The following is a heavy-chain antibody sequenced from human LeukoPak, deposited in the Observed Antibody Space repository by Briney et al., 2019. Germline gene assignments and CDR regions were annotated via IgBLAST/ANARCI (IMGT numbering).Heavy chain of an antibody. CDR3: AKSSGSSSWYDYFDY. Sequence: GGSLRLSCAASGFYFNTYAMHWVRQAPGKGLEWVAFVRFDGSNTRYADSVKGRFTISRDNSKNPLFLQMNNLRPEDTAVYYCAKSSGSSSWYDYFDYWGQGTLATVSS. V-gene: IGHV3-30*02. D-gene: IGHD6-19*01. CDR1: GFYFNTYA. CDR2: VRFDGSNT. J-gene: IGHJ4*02.